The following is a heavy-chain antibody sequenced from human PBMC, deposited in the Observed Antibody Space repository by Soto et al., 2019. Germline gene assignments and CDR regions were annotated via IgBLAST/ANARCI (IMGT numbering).Heavy chain of an antibody. J-gene: IGHJ6*02. CDR1: GGTFSSYA. CDR2: IIPIFGTA. D-gene: IGHD6-6*01. CDR3: ASTEQLATPFGYYYYGMDV. V-gene: IGHV1-69*12. Sequence: QVQLVQSGAEVKKPGSSVKVSCKASGGTFSSYAISWVRQAPGQGLEWMGGIIPIFGTANYAQKFQGRVTITADESTSPAYMELSSLRSEDTAVYYCASTEQLATPFGYYYYGMDVWGQGTTVTVSS.